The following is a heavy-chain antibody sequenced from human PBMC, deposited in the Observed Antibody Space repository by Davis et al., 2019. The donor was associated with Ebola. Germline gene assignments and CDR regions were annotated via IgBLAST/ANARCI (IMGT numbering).Heavy chain of an antibody. CDR3: AKDQGGLLLWFREIDY. CDR2: ISGSGGST. CDR1: GFTFSSYA. Sequence: PGGSLRLSCAASGFTFSSYAMSWVRQAPGKGLEWVSAISGSGGSTYYADSVKGRFTISRDNSKNTLYLQMNSLRAEDTAVYYCAKDQGGLLLWFREIDYWGQGTLVTVSS. D-gene: IGHD3-10*01. J-gene: IGHJ4*02. V-gene: IGHV3-23*01.